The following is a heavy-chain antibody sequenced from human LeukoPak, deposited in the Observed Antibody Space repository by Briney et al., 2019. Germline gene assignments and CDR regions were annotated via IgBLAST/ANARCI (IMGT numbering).Heavy chain of an antibody. J-gene: IGHJ4*02. CDR1: GGSLSSDSYY. CDR2: IYYSGST. D-gene: IGHD6-19*01. CDR3: ASLAVAGLSEGY. Sequence: SETLSLTCTVSGGSLSSDSYYWAWIRQPPGKGLEWIASIYYSGSTYYNPSLKSRVTISVDTSRNQFSLKLSSVTAADTAVYYCASLAVAGLSEGYWGQGTLVIVSS. V-gene: IGHV4-39*01.